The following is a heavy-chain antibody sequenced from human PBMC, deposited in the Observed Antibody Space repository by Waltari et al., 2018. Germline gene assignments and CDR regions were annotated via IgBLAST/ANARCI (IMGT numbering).Heavy chain of an antibody. D-gene: IGHD6-13*01. CDR3: ARVGGDSIAAAGTAYYFDY. CDR1: GGTFRSYP. V-gene: IGHV1-69*05. Sequence: QVQLVQSGAEVKKPGSSVKVSCKASGGTFRSYPISWVRQAPGQGLEWMGGIIPIFGTANYAQKFQGRVTITTDESTSTAYMELSSLRSEDTAVYYCARVGGDSIAAAGTAYYFDYWGQGTLVTVSS. J-gene: IGHJ4*02. CDR2: IIPIFGTA.